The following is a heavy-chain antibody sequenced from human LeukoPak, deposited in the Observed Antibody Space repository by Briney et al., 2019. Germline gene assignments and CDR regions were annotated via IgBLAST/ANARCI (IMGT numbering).Heavy chain of an antibody. CDR1: GFTFSSYE. V-gene: IGHV3-48*03. CDR3: ARNRIRYLDY. D-gene: IGHD2/OR15-2a*01. CDR2: ISSSGSTI. Sequence: GGSLRLSCAASGFTFSSYEMNRVRQAPGKGLEWVSYISSSGSTIYYADSVKGRFTISRDNAKNSLYLQMNSLRAEDTAVYYCARNRIRYLDYWGQGTLVTVSS. J-gene: IGHJ4*02.